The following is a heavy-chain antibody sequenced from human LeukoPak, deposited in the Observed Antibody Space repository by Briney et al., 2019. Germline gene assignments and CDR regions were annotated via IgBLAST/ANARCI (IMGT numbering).Heavy chain of an antibody. J-gene: IGHJ6*03. CDR2: IIPIFGTA. V-gene: IGHV1-69*13. Sequence: SVKVSCKASGGTFSSYAISWVRQAPGQGLEWMGGIIPIFGTANYAQKFQGRVTITADESTSTAYMELSSLRSEDTAVYYCARNPKLGIGYYYYMDVWGKGTTVTVSS. CDR1: GGTFSSYA. CDR3: ARNPKLGIGYYYYMDV. D-gene: IGHD3-16*01.